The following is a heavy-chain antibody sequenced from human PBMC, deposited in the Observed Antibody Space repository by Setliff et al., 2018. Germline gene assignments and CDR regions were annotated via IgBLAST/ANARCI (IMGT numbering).Heavy chain of an antibody. CDR1: GFTFGSTA. Sequence: LRLSCAASGFTFGSTAMHWVRQAPGKGLEWVAFIRFDGSHDYYADSVRGRFTISRDNSNNTLYMQMSSLRAEDTAIYSCARDGKQYYYDSTGYYRNWFDPWGQGTLVTVSS. V-gene: IGHV3-30-3*01. CDR3: ARDGKQYYYDSTGYYRNWFDP. CDR2: IRFDGSHD. J-gene: IGHJ5*02. D-gene: IGHD3-22*01.